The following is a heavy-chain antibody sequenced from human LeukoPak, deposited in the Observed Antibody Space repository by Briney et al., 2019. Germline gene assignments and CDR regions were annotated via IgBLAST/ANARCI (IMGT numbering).Heavy chain of an antibody. V-gene: IGHV3-21*03. CDR1: GFTFSNDN. CDR2: ISRSSNYI. CDR3: ARVLRYCSGGNCYSGGLGYMDV. D-gene: IGHD2-15*01. Sequence: GGSLRLSCAASGFTFSNDNMNWVRQAPGKGLEWVSSISRSSNYIYYADSVKGRFTISRDNAKNSLYLQMNSLRAEDSAVYYCARVLRYCSGGNCYSGGLGYMDVWGKGTTVTISS. J-gene: IGHJ6*03.